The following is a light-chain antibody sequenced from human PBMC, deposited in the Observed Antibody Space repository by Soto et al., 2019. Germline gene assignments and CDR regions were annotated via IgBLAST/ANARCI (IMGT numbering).Light chain of an antibody. V-gene: IGKV3-11*01. CDR2: DAS. CDR3: QLRNNWPPSIT. J-gene: IGKJ5*01. Sequence: EIVFTQSPGTLSLSPGERATLSCRSSQSFSDYLAWYQQKPGQAPRLLIYDASNRATGIPARFRGSGSVTDFTLTISSLEPEDFAVYYCQLRNNWPPSITFGQGTRLEIK. CDR1: QSFSDY.